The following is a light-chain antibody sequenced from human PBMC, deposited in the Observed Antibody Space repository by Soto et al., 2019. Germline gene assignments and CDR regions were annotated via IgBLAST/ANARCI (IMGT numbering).Light chain of an antibody. Sequence: VLTPSPATLSVSPGERATLSCRASQSVSSYLAWYQQRPGQAPRLLIFDTSNRATDIPARFSGSGSGTDFTLTISGLEPEDFAVYYCQQRTNRPPITFGQGTRLEIK. CDR2: DTS. J-gene: IGKJ5*01. V-gene: IGKV3-11*01. CDR3: QQRTNRPPIT. CDR1: QSVSSY.